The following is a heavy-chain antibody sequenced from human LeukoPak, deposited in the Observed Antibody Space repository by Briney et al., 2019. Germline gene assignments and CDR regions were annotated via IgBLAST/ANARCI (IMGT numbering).Heavy chain of an antibody. J-gene: IGHJ4*02. Sequence: PGRSLRLSCAASGFTFSSYGMHWVRQAPGKGLEWVGRIKSKTDGGTTDYAAPVKGRFTISRDDSKNTPYLQMNSLKTEDTAVYYCTTDQGYRAPGPNNWGQGTLVTVSS. CDR2: IKSKTDGGTT. V-gene: IGHV3-15*01. D-gene: IGHD3-16*02. CDR3: TTDQGYRAPGPNN. CDR1: GFTFSSYG.